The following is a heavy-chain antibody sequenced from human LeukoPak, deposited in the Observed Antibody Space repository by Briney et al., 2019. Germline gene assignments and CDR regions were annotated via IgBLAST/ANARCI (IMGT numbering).Heavy chain of an antibody. CDR1: GYTFTGYY. Sequence: ASVKVSCKASGYTFTGYYMHWVRQAPGQGLEWMGWINPNTGDTNYAQKFQGRVTMTRDTSITTVYMEISRLTSDDTALFYCAVGPGDYWGQGTLVTVSS. CDR2: INPNTGDT. CDR3: AVGPGDY. J-gene: IGHJ4*02. V-gene: IGHV1-2*02.